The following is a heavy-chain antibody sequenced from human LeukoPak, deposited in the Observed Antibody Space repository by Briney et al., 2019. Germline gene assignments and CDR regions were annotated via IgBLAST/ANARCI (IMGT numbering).Heavy chain of an antibody. CDR3: ARGHMITFGGVSPGFDY. Sequence: PSETLSLTCTVSGGSISSGSYYWSWIRQPAGKGLEWIGRIYTSGSTNYNPSLNSRVTISVDTSKNQFSLKLSSVTAADTAVYYCARGHMITFGGVSPGFDYWGQGTLVTVSS. J-gene: IGHJ4*02. CDR1: GGSISSGSYY. CDR2: IYTSGST. D-gene: IGHD3-16*01. V-gene: IGHV4-61*02.